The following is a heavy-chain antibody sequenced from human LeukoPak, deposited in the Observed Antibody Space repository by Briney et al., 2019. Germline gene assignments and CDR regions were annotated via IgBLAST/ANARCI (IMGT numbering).Heavy chain of an antibody. V-gene: IGHV3-15*01. J-gene: IGHJ4*02. CDR3: TTDWDYYGSGSHDY. CDR2: IKSKTDGGTT. CDR1: GFTFSNAW. D-gene: IGHD3-10*01. Sequence: GGSLRLSCAASGFTFSNAWMSWVHQAPGKGLEWVGRIKSKTDGGTTDYAAPVKGRFTISRDDSKNTLYLQMNSLETEDTAVYYCTTDWDYYGSGSHDYWGQGTLVTVSS.